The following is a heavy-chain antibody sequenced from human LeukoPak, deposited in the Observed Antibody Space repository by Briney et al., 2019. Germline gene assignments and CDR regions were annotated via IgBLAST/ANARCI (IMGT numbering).Heavy chain of an antibody. CDR2: IHYSGST. D-gene: IGHD3-10*01. V-gene: IGHV4-59*01. CDR1: GDSISRYY. J-gene: IGHJ6*02. CDR3: ARNYASGNYFDFYYYNMDV. Sequence: SETLSLTCTVSGDSISRYYWSWIRHPPGKGLEWIGYIHYSGSTNNNPSLKSRLTISIDTSKNQFSLKLSSVTAADTAVYYCARNYASGNYFDFYYYNMDVWGQGTTVTVSS.